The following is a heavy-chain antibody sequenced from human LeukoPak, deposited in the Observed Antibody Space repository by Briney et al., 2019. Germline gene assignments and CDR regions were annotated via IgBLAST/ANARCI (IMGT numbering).Heavy chain of an antibody. CDR3: ARVGGYDFWSGYQYPHFDY. CDR1: GGSISSGSYY. J-gene: IGHJ4*02. Sequence: KPSETLSLTCTVSGGSISSGSYYWSWIRQPAGKGLEWIGRIYTSGSTNYNPSLKSRVTISVDTSKNQFSLKLSSVTAADTAVYYCARVGGYDFWSGYQYPHFDYWGQGTLVTVSS. CDR2: IYTSGST. D-gene: IGHD3-3*01. V-gene: IGHV4-61*02.